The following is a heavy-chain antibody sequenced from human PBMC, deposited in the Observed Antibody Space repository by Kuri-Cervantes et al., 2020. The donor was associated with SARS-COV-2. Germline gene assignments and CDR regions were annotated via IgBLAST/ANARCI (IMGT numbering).Heavy chain of an antibody. D-gene: IGHD2-2*01. CDR2: IYYSGST. J-gene: IGHJ4*02. CDR1: GGSISSYY. V-gene: IGHV4-59*12. Sequence: GSLRLSCTVSGGSISSYYWSWIRQPPGKGLEWIGYIYYSGSTNYNPSLKSRVTISVDTSKNQFSLKLSSVTAADTAVYYCARVQLGYCSSTSCHYFDYWGQGTLVTVSS. CDR3: ARVQLGYCSSTSCHYFDY.